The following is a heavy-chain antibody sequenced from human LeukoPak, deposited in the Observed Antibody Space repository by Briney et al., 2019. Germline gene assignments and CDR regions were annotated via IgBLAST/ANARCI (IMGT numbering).Heavy chain of an antibody. CDR3: ARVSSYCSGGSCYSGDYFDY. J-gene: IGHJ4*02. CDR1: GFTFSSYG. Sequence: GGSLRLSCAASGFTFSSYGMHWVRQAPGKGLEWVAAISYEGSSKYYADSVKGRFTISRDNSKNTLYLQMNSLRVEDTAVYYCARVSSYCSGGSCYSGDYFDYWGQGTLVTVSS. CDR2: ISYEGSSK. D-gene: IGHD2-15*01. V-gene: IGHV3-30*19.